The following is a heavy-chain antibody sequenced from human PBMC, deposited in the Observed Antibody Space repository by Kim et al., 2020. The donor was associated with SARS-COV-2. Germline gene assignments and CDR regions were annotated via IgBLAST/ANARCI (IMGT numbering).Heavy chain of an antibody. CDR1: GFTFSSYA. V-gene: IGHV3-30*04. CDR3: ASLYDFLTGYSPTS. J-gene: IGHJ5*01. D-gene: IGHD3-9*01. CDR2: ISYDGSNK. Sequence: GGSLRLSCAASGFTFSSYAMHWVRQAPGKGLEWVAVISYDGSNKYYADSVKGRFTISRDNSKNTLYLQMNSLRAEDTAVYYCASLYDFLTGYSPTSW.